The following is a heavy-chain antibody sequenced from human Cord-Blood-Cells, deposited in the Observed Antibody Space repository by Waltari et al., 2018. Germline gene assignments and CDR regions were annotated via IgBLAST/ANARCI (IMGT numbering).Heavy chain of an antibody. CDR1: GGSFSGYY. Sequence: QVQLQQWGAGLLKPSETLSLTCAVYGGSFSGYYWSWIRQPPGKGLEWIGEMNHSGRTNYNPSLKSRVTISVDTSKNQFSLKLSSVTAADTAVYYCAGQRVIAAAGYDYWGQGTLVTVSS. D-gene: IGHD6-13*01. V-gene: IGHV4-34*01. CDR3: AGQRVIAAAGYDY. J-gene: IGHJ4*02. CDR2: MNHSGRT.